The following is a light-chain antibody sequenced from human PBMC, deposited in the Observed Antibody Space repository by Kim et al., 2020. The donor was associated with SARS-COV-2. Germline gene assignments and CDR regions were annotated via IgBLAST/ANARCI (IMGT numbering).Light chain of an antibody. CDR1: LDILNY. CDR3: QQYENLPIT. J-gene: IGKJ4*01. CDR2: DAS. V-gene: IGKV1-33*01. Sequence: GFLGDSVPLPFLATLDILNYLIVYQQKPGKAPQLLSSDASNLETGVPSRFSGSGSGTDFTFTISSLQPEDIATYYCQQYENLPITFGGRTKVDI.